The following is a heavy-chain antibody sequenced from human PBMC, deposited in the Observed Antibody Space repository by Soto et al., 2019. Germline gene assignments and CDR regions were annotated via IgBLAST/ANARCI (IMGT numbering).Heavy chain of an antibody. CDR1: GGSFSDYY. CDR2: INHSGST. J-gene: IGHJ4*02. Sequence: PSEPLPLPCAVYGGSFSDYYWSWILQPPGKGLEWIGEINHSGSTNYNPSLKSRVTISVDTSKNQFSLKLSSVTAADTAVYYCARYTLWHFCSSTGCYSDKKYYFDYWGQGTLVTVSS. V-gene: IGHV4-34*01. D-gene: IGHD2-2*01. CDR3: ARYTLWHFCSSTGCYSDKKYYFDY.